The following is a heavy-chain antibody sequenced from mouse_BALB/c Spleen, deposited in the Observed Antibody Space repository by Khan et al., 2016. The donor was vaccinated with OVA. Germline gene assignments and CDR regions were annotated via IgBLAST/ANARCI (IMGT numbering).Heavy chain of an antibody. CDR3: ARGRITTEYFDY. CDR2: VYPGDGNT. J-gene: IGHJ2*01. CDR1: GYTFTSYW. V-gene: IGHV1-87*01. Sequence: QVQLKQSGTELARPGASVTLSCKASGYTFTSYWMQWVKQRPGQGLEWIGAVYPGDGNTRYTQKFKGKATLTADKSSSNAYIQLSSLASEDSAVYYCARGRITTEYFDYWGQGTTRTGSS. D-gene: IGHD1-1*01.